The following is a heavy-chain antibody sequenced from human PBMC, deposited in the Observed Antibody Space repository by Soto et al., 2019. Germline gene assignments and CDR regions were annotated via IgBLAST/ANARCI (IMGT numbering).Heavy chain of an antibody. Sequence: GGSLRLSCAASGFTFSSYGMHWVRQAPGKGLEWVAVISYDGSNKYYADSVKGRFTISRDNSKNTLYLQMNSLRAEDTAVDYCAKDYYDFWSGPNYYYYYMDVWGKGTTVTVSS. V-gene: IGHV3-30*18. CDR2: ISYDGSNK. J-gene: IGHJ6*03. CDR1: GFTFSSYG. CDR3: AKDYYDFWSGPNYYYYYMDV. D-gene: IGHD3-3*01.